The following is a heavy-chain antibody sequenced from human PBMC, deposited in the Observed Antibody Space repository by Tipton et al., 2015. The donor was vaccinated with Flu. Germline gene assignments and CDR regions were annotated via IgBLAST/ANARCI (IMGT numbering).Heavy chain of an antibody. V-gene: IGHV3-11*01. J-gene: IGHJ1*01. CDR3: AKIDTSTWALNEYFRH. Sequence: GSLRLSCAASGFTFSDYYMTWIRQAPGKGLEWISYISSSGTTIYYADSVEGRFTISRDNAKDSLYLQMRSLRAEDTAVYFCAKIDTSTWALNEYFRHWGQGALVTVSS. CDR1: GFTFSDYY. D-gene: IGHD2-2*01. CDR2: ISSSGTTI.